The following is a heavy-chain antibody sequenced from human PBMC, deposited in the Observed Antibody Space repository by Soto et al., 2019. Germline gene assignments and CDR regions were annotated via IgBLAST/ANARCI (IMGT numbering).Heavy chain of an antibody. CDR1: GFSVSSYG. V-gene: IGHV3-33*01. Sequence: XGSLRLACAASGFSVSSYGMHWVRQAPGKGLEWVAVIWYDGSNKYYADSVKGRLTISRDNSKNTLYLQMNSLRAEDTAVYYCARGRRYCSGGSCWLGAFDIWGQGTMVTVSS. D-gene: IGHD2-15*01. CDR3: ARGRRYCSGGSCWLGAFDI. J-gene: IGHJ3*02. CDR2: IWYDGSNK.